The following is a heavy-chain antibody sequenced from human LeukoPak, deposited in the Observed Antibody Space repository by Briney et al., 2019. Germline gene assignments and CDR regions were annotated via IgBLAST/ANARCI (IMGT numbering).Heavy chain of an antibody. CDR3: ARDVLRYFDWLLSGYYYYYMDV. CDR1: GFTFSSYA. J-gene: IGHJ6*03. CDR2: ISYDGSNK. D-gene: IGHD3-9*01. V-gene: IGHV3-30*04. Sequence: GRSLRLSCAASGFTFSSYAMHWVRQAPGKGLEWVAVISYDGSNKYYADSVKGRFTISRDNSKNTLYLQMNSLRAEDTAVYYCARDVLRYFDWLLSGYYYYYMDVWGKGTTVTVSS.